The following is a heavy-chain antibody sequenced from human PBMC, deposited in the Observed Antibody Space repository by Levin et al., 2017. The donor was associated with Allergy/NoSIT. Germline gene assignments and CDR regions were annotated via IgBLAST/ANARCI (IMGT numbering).Heavy chain of an antibody. D-gene: IGHD3-22*01. CDR2: ISAYNGNT. CDR3: ARDLRGYYDSSGYSHAFDI. Sequence: ASVVSCKASGYTFTSYGISWVRQAPGQGLEWMGWISAYNGNTNYAQKLQGRVTMTSDTSTSTAYMELRSLRSDDTAVYYCARDLRGYYDSSGYSHAFDIWGQGTMVTVSS. J-gene: IGHJ3*02. V-gene: IGHV1-18*01. CDR1: GYTFTSYG.